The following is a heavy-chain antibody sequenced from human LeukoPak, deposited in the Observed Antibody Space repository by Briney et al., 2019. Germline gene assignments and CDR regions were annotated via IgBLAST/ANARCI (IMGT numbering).Heavy chain of an antibody. V-gene: IGHV1-46*02. J-gene: IGHJ6*03. CDR2: INPNGGGT. Sequence: ASVTVSFKSSGYTFNNYYVHWVRQAPGQGREWMALINPNGGGTSTAQNFWGRVTLTRDMSTSTVYLEMSRLRPEDTGMCYCVRDRSGSSVVYSIQDYSMDVWGEGSTVTASS. CDR3: VRDRSGSSVVYSIQDYSMDV. CDR1: GYTFNNYY. D-gene: IGHD2-8*02.